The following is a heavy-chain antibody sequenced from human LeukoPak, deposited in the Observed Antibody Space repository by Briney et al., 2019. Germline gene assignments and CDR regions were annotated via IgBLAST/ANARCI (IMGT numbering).Heavy chain of an antibody. Sequence: GGSLRLSCAASGFTFSSYEMNWVRQAPGKGLEWVSHISSSGSTIYYADSVKGRFTISRDNAKNSLYLQMNSLRAEDTAVYYCAREINAVVATIISDYWGQGTLVTVSS. D-gene: IGHD5-24*01. CDR3: AREINAVVATIISDY. CDR2: ISSSGSTI. V-gene: IGHV3-48*03. J-gene: IGHJ4*02. CDR1: GFTFSSYE.